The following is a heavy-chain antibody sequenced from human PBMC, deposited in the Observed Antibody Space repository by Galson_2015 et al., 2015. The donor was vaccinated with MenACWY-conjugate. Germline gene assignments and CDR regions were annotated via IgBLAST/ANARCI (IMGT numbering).Heavy chain of an antibody. J-gene: IGHJ4*02. D-gene: IGHD3-16*01. Sequence: SLRLSCAASGFTFSSYAMSWVRQAPGKGLEWLSTIDGSDGSTFYADSVRGRFTISRDNSKNTLYLQMNSLRAEDTAVYYCAKPDPMIRYICRLDYCVKGTLVTVAS. CDR3: AKPDPMIRYICRLDY. CDR1: GFTFSSYA. V-gene: IGHV3-23*01. CDR2: IDGSDGST.